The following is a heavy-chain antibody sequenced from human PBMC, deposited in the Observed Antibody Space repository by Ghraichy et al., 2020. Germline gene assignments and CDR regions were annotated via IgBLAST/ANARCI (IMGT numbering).Heavy chain of an antibody. Sequence: ASVKVSCKASGYTFTSYGISWVRQAPGQGLEWMGWISAYNGNTNYAQKLQGRVTMTTDTSTSTAYMELRSLRSDDTAVYYCARDSSVVVAPHGGLFDPWGQGTLVTVSS. J-gene: IGHJ5*02. CDR2: ISAYNGNT. CDR1: GYTFTSYG. D-gene: IGHD2-15*01. V-gene: IGHV1-18*04. CDR3: ARDSSVVVAPHGGLFDP.